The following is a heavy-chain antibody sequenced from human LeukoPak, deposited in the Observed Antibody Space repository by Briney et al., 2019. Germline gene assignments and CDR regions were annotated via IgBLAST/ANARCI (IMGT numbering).Heavy chain of an antibody. CDR1: GGSISSSNW. Sequence: SGTLSLTCAVLGGSISSSNWWSWVRQPPGKGLEWIGEIYRSGSTNYNPSLKSRATISVDKSKNQFSLKLSSVTAADTAVYYCARKTYDSTGPTPHPDVFDIWGQGTMVTVSS. CDR2: IYRSGST. D-gene: IGHD3-22*01. CDR3: ARKTYDSTGPTPHPDVFDI. V-gene: IGHV4-4*02. J-gene: IGHJ3*02.